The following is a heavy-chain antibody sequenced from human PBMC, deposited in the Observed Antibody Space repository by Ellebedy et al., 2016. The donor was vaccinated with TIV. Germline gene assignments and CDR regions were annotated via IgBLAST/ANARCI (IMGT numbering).Heavy chain of an antibody. CDR1: GGSFSGYY. D-gene: IGHD3-10*01. V-gene: IGHV4-34*01. CDR3: ARGPGDRGEGDY. J-gene: IGHJ4*02. CDR2: INHSGST. Sequence: MPGGSLRLSCAVYGGSFSGYYWSCNRQPPGQGLEWIGEINHSGSTNYNPSLKSRVTISVDTSKNQFSLKLSSVTAADTAVYYCARGPGDRGEGDYWGQGTLVTVSS.